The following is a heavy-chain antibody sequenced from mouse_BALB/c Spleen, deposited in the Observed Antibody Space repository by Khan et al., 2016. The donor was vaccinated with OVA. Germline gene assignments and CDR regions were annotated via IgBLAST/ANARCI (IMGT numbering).Heavy chain of an antibody. Sequence: QMQLQQPGAELTRPGASVKISCKASGYTFTNYTMHWVKQRPGQGLEWMGYINPRSAETNYNQNFKDRFTFTADTSASTAYMQLSSLKSEDSAVYDCARRNTVDTMDCWGQGTSVTVSS. J-gene: IGHJ4*01. CDR2: INPRSAET. CDR1: GYTFTNYT. CDR3: ARRNTVDTMDC. V-gene: IGHV1-4*01. D-gene: IGHD1-1*01.